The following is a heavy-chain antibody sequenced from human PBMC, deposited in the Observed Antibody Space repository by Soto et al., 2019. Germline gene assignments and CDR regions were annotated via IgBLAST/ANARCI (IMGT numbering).Heavy chain of an antibody. J-gene: IGHJ6*02. V-gene: IGHV4-59*01. CDR2: IYYSGST. CDR3: ARSVWNYYYYGMDV. CDR1: GGSISSYY. D-gene: IGHD3-16*01. Sequence: SENLSLTCNVSGGSISSYYWSWIRQPPGKGLEWIGYIYYSGSTNYNPSLKSRVTISVDTSKNQFSLKLSSVTAADTAMYYCARSVWNYYYYGMDVWGQGTTVTVSS.